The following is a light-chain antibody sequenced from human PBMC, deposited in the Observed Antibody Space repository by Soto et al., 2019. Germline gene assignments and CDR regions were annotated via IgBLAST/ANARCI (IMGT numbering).Light chain of an antibody. CDR1: SSNIGAGYD. V-gene: IGLV1-40*01. CDR3: QSYDSSLSGPQVV. CDR2: GNS. Sequence: QSVLTQPPSVSGAPGQRVTISCNGSSSNIGAGYDVHWYQQLPGTAPKLLIYGNSNRPSGVPDRFSGSKSGTSASLAITGLQAEDEADYYCQSYDSSLSGPQVVFGGGTKVTVL. J-gene: IGLJ2*01.